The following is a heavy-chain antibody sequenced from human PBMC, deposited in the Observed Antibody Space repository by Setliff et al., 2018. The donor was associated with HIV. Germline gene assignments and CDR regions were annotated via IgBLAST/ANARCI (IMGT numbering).Heavy chain of an antibody. Sequence: NPSETLSLTCTVSGGSITTTNYYWGWVRQSPGKGLEWIGVIYYRGSAYYNLPLQSRVTLSVDTPKNSFSLHLTSVTAADTAVYFCARARGPPLPVLDFWGQGTLVTVSS. CDR3: ARARGPPLPVLDF. J-gene: IGHJ4*02. V-gene: IGHV4-39*07. CDR1: GGSITTTNYY. CDR2: IYYRGSA. D-gene: IGHD3-10*01.